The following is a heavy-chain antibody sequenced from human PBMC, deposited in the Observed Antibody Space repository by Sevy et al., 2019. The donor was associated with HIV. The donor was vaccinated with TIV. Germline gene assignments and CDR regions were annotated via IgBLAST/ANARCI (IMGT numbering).Heavy chain of an antibody. CDR3: VRAIATPDSF. CDR2: INQDASVT. D-gene: IGHD6-13*01. J-gene: IGHJ4*02. V-gene: IGHV3-7*01. Sequence: GGCLRLSCVASGFSFNRYWMLWVRQAPGKGLEWVANINQDASVTYYADSVKGRFTISRDNARNLVSLQMNILRVEDTALYYCVRAIATPDSFWGQGTLVTVSS. CDR1: GFSFNRYW.